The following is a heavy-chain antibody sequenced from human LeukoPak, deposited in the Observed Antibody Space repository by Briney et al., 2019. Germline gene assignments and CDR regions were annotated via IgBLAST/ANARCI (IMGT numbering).Heavy chain of an antibody. D-gene: IGHD3-22*01. V-gene: IGHV1-2*02. J-gene: IGHJ4*02. CDR3: ARDNYYDSSGSDY. CDR2: INPNSGGT. Sequence: ASVKVSCKASGYTFTGYYMHWVRQAPGQGLEWMGWINPNSGGTNYAQKFQGRVTMTRDTSISTAYMELSRLRSDDTAVYYCARDNYYDSSGSDYWGQGTLVTVSS. CDR1: GYTFTGYY.